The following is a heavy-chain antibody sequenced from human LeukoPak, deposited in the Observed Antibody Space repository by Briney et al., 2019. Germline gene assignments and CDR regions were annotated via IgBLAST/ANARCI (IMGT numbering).Heavy chain of an antibody. J-gene: IGHJ3*02. Sequence: SSETLSLTCTVSGGSISNYYWSWIRQPPGKGLEWIGYIYYSGSTNYNPSLKSRVTISVDTSKNQFSLKLSSVTAADTAVYYCARPIVGATTFAFDIWGQGTMVTVSS. D-gene: IGHD1-26*01. V-gene: IGHV4-59*08. CDR1: GGSISNYY. CDR3: ARPIVGATTFAFDI. CDR2: IYYSGST.